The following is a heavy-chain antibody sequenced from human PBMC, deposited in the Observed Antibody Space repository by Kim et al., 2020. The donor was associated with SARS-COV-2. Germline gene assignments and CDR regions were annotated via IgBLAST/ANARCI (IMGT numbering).Heavy chain of an antibody. V-gene: IGHV3-15*01. D-gene: IGHD3-22*01. Sequence: GGSLRLSCAASGFTFSNAWMSWVRQAPGKGLEWVGRIKSKTDGGTTDYAAPVKGRFTISRDDSKNTLYLQMNSLKTEDTAVYYCTAALPPTMIVVVILSASFDYWGQGTLVTISS. CDR3: TAALPPTMIVVVILSASFDY. CDR1: GFTFSNAW. CDR2: IKSKTDGGTT. J-gene: IGHJ4*02.